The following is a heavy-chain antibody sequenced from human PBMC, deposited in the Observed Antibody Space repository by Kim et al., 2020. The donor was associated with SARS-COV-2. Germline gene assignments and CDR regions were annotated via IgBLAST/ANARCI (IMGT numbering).Heavy chain of an antibody. Sequence: SETLSLTCTVSGGSVSSGSYFWSWIRQPPGKGLEWIGYIYYSGNTNYNPSLKSRVTMSVDTSKNQFSLKLRSVTAADTVVYYCARAPNDFWSGYPYYFDSWGQGTLVTVSS. CDR3: ARAPNDFWSGYPYYFDS. CDR1: GGSVSSGSYF. V-gene: IGHV4-61*01. J-gene: IGHJ4*02. CDR2: IYYSGNT. D-gene: IGHD3-3*01.